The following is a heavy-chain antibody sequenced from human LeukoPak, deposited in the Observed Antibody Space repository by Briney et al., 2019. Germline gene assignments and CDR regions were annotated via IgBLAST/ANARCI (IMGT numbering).Heavy chain of an antibody. CDR1: GSSISNCY. V-gene: IGHV4-59*08. D-gene: IGHD3-10*01. Sequence: TSETLSLTCTVSGSSISNCYWSWTRQPPGKGLEWIGYIYYSGSTNYNPSLGSRVTISVDTSKNQVSLKLSSVTAAETAVYYCARHWSGSGDYYPFDYWGQGTLVTVSS. CDR3: ARHWSGSGDYYPFDY. CDR2: IYYSGST. J-gene: IGHJ4*02.